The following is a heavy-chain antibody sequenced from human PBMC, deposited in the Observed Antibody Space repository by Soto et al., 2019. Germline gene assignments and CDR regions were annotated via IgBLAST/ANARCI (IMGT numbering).Heavy chain of an antibody. CDR2: IIVSNGSP. J-gene: IGHJ4*02. CDR1: GYTFTSHT. V-gene: IGHV1-3*01. D-gene: IGHD2-8*01. Sequence: QVHLVQSGAEVKEPGASVRVSCEASGYTFTSHTVHWARQAPGQGLEWMGWIIVSNGSPRYAPQFQGRFTFGRDTSATTAYMELTSLTFEDTAVYYCAREPEDGVPGDYWGQGTLVVVSS. CDR3: AREPEDGVPGDY.